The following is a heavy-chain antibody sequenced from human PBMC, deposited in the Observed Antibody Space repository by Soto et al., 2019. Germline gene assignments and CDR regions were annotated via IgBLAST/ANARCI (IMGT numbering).Heavy chain of an antibody. V-gene: IGHV3-30*18. J-gene: IGHJ6*02. CDR2: ISYDGSNK. CDR3: AKGKGYCSGGSCFMDV. CDR1: GFTISSYG. D-gene: IGHD2-15*01. Sequence: GGSLRLSCAASGFTISSYGMHWVRQAPGKGLEWVAVISYDGSNKYYADSVKGRFTISRDNSKNTLYLQMNSLRAEDTAVYYCAKGKGYCSGGSCFMDVWGQGTTVTVSS.